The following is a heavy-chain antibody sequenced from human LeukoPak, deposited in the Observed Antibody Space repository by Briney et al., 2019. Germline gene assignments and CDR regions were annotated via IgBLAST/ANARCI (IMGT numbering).Heavy chain of an antibody. CDR3: ARGVAGYCSSTSCYPFDP. CDR2: IIPIFGTA. D-gene: IGHD2-2*01. J-gene: IGHJ5*02. CDR1: GGTFSSYA. V-gene: IGHV1-69*01. Sequence: SVKVSCTASGGTFSSYAISWVRQAPGQGLEWMGGIIPIFGTANYAQKFQGRVTITAHESTSTGYMELSSLRSEDTAVYYCARGVAGYCSSTSCYPFDPWGQGTLVTVSS.